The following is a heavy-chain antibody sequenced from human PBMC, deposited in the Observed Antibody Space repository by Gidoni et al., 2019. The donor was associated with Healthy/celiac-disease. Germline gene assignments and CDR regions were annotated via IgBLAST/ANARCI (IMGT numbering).Heavy chain of an antibody. CDR3: AKYGSGSSEEYYYYGMDV. V-gene: IGHV3-23*01. Sequence: EVQLLASGEGLVQPGGSLRLSCAASGFTFSSYAMSWVRQAPGKGLEWVSAIRWSGGSTYYADSVKGRFTISRDNSKNTLYLQMNSLRSEDTAVYYCAKYGSGSSEEYYYYGMDVWGQGTTVTVSS. CDR1: GFTFSSYA. J-gene: IGHJ6*02. CDR2: IRWSGGST. D-gene: IGHD3-10*01.